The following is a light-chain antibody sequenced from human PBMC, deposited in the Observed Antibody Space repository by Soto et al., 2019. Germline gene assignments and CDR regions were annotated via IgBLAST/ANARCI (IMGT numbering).Light chain of an antibody. V-gene: IGLV1-40*01. J-gene: IGLJ2*01. CDR2: GNS. CDR3: QSYDTSLSGSV. CDR1: SSNIGAGYD. Sequence: QSVLTQPPSVSGAPGQGVTISCTGTSSNIGAGYDVHWYQHLPGTAPKLLIYGNSDRPSGVPDRFSGSKSGTSASLAITGLQAEDEDDYYGQSYDTSLSGSVFGRGTKLTVL.